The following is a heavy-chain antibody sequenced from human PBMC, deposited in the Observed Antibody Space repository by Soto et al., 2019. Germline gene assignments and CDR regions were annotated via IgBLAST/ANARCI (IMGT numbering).Heavy chain of an antibody. CDR2: INTDGSST. D-gene: IGHD3-10*01. V-gene: IGHV3-74*01. CDR1: GFTFSSFW. Sequence: EVQLVESGGGLVQPGGSLRLSCAVSGFTFSSFWMHWVRQAPGEGLVWVSRINTDGSSTSYADSVKGRFTISRDNAKNTLYLQMNSLRVEDTAMYYCAKRGVDTFGLSYWVQGTLVTVS. CDR3: AKRGVDTFGLSY. J-gene: IGHJ4*02.